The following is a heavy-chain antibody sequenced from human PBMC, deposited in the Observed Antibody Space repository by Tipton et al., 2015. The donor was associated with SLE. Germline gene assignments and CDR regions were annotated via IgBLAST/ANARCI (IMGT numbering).Heavy chain of an antibody. D-gene: IGHD6-19*01. J-gene: IGHJ4*02. V-gene: IGHV6-1*01. CDR1: GDSVSSNSAA. CDR2: TYYRSKWYN. CDR3: VRHAVAGYYFDF. Sequence: GLVKPSQTLSLTCAISGDSVSSNSAAWNWIRQSPSRGLEWLGRTYYRSKWYNDYAVSVKSRITINPDTSKNQFSLSLSSVTAADTAVYYCVRHAVAGYYFDFWGQGTLVTVSS.